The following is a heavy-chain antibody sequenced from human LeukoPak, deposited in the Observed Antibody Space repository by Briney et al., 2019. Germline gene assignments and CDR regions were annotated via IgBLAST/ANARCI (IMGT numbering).Heavy chain of an antibody. CDR3: VRVSLSPLLPIDY. J-gene: IGHJ4*02. Sequence: AASVKVSCKASGYTFTSYDINWVRQATGQGLEWMGWMSPNSGNTGYAQKFQGRVTMTRDTSITTAYMEMSSLSSDDTAVYYCVRVSLSPLLPIDYWGQGTLVTVSS. CDR2: MSPNSGNT. V-gene: IGHV1-8*01. D-gene: IGHD2-15*01. CDR1: GYTFTSYD.